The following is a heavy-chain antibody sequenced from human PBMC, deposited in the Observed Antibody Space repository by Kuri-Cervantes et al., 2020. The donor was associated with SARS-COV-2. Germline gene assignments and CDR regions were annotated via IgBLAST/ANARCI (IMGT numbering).Heavy chain of an antibody. D-gene: IGHD2-2*02. CDR3: ANLPAAINNYYYYYMDV. Sequence: LSLTCAASGFTFSSYGMHWVRQAPGKGLEWVSAISGSGGSTYYADSVKGRFTISRDNSKNTLYLQMNSLRAEDTAVYYCANLPAAINNYYYYYMDVWGKGTTVTVSS. J-gene: IGHJ6*03. CDR2: ISGSGGST. CDR1: GFTFSSYG. V-gene: IGHV3-23*01.